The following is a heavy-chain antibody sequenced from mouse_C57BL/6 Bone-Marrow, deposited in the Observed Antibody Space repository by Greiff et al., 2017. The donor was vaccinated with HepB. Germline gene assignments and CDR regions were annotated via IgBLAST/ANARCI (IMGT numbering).Heavy chain of an antibody. V-gene: IGHV1-50*01. CDR3: ARNSGGDY. CDR1: GYTFTSYW. Sequence: QVHVKQPGAELVKPGASVKLSCKASGYTFTSYWMQWVKQRPGQGLEWIGEIDPSDSYTNYNQKFKGKATLTVDTSSSTAYMQLSSLTSEDSAVYYCARNSGGDYWGQGTSVTVSS. CDR2: IDPSDSYT. J-gene: IGHJ4*01.